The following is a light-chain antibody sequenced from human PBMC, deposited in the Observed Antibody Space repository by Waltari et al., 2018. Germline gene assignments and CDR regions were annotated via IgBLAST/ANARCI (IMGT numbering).Light chain of an antibody. CDR1: QSVLYSPNNKNY. Sequence: DIVMTQSPDSLAVSLGERATIHSKSTQSVLYSPNNKNYLAWYQQKPGQPPKLLIYWASTRESGVPDRLSGSGSGTDFTLTISSLQAEDVAVYYCHQYYNIPFTFGPGTKVDIK. CDR2: WAS. V-gene: IGKV4-1*01. J-gene: IGKJ3*01. CDR3: HQYYNIPFT.